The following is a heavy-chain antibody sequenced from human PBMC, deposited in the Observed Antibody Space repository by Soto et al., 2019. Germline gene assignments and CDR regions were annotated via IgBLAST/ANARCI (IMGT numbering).Heavy chain of an antibody. CDR3: MPRLLDVVGVMELCPY. V-gene: IGHV5-51*01. CDR2: IYPGASDT. Sequence: QMPGKGLEWMGIIYPGASDTRYNPSFQGQITISADKSTSTAFLQWSSLKASDTAMYYCMPRLLDVVGVMELCPYWGNGTPV. J-gene: IGHJ1*01. D-gene: IGHD3-16*01.